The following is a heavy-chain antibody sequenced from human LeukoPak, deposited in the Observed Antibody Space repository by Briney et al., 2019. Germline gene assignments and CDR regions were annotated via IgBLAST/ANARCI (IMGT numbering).Heavy chain of an antibody. CDR3: ARFIQEGYCSGGSCYGDDY. CDR2: ISAYNGNT. D-gene: IGHD2-15*01. J-gene: IGHJ4*02. CDR1: GYTFTSYG. V-gene: IGHV1-18*01. Sequence: GASVKVSCKASGYTFTSYGISWVRQAPGQGLEWMGWISAYNGNTNYAQKLQGRVTMTTDTSTSTAYMELRSLRSDDTAVYYCARFIQEGYCSGGSCYGDDYWGQGTLVTVSS.